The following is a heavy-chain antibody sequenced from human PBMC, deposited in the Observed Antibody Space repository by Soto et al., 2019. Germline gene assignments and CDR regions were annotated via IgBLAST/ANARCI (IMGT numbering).Heavy chain of an antibody. CDR3: AKAPWWELSFDY. Sequence: QVQLVESGGGVVQPGRSLRLSCAASGFTFSSYGMHWVRQAPGKGLEWVAVISYDGSNKYYADSVKGRFTISRDNSKNTLYLQMNSLRAEDTAVYYCAKAPWWELSFDYWGQGTLVTVSS. CDR1: GFTFSSYG. D-gene: IGHD1-26*01. CDR2: ISYDGSNK. V-gene: IGHV3-30*18. J-gene: IGHJ4*02.